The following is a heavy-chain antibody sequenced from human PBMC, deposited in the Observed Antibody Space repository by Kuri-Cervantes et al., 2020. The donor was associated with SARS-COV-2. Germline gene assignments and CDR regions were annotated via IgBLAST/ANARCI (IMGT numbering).Heavy chain of an antibody. D-gene: IGHD2-8*01. CDR3: ARDPEWSVNSWFDP. J-gene: IGHJ5*02. Sequence: ASVKVSCKASGYTFTSYGISWVRQAPGQGLEWMGWISAYNGNTNYAQKLQGRVTMTTDTSTSTAYMELSSLRSEDTAVYYCARDPEWSVNSWFDPWGQGTLVTVSS. CDR2: ISAYNGNT. V-gene: IGHV1-18*01. CDR1: GYTFTSYG.